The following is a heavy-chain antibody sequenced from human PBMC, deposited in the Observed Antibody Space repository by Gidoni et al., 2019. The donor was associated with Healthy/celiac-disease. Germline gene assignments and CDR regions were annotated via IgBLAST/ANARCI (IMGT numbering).Heavy chain of an antibody. CDR2: INHSGST. Sequence: QVQLQQWGAGLLKPSETLSLTCAVYGGSFSGYYWSWCRQHPGKGLEGIGEINHSGSTNYNPSLKSRVPISVDPSKNQFSLKLSSVAAADTAVYYCARVPTRRYCSSTSCYAVLFWFDPWGQGTLVTVSS. CDR3: ARVPTRRYCSSTSCYAVLFWFDP. D-gene: IGHD2-2*01. CDR1: GGSFSGYY. V-gene: IGHV4-34*01. J-gene: IGHJ5*02.